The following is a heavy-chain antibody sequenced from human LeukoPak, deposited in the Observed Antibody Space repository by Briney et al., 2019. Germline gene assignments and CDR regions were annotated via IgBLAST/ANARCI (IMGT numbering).Heavy chain of an antibody. CDR2: TNNKVNSYTT. CDR3: VREDGGGFTI. V-gene: IGHV3-72*01. D-gene: IGHD2-15*01. Sequence: GGSLRLSCAASGFTLSDEYMNWVRQAPGKGLEWVGRTNNKVNSYTTEYAASVKGRFTISRDESQTSLYLQMNSLKTEDTAVYYCVREDGGGFTIWGQGTMVTVSS. J-gene: IGHJ3*02. CDR1: GFTLSDEY.